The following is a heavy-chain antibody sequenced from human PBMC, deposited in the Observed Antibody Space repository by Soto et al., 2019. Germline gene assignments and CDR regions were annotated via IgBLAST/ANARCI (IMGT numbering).Heavy chain of an antibody. Sequence: GGSLRLSCAASGFTFSSYAMHWVRQAPGKGLEYVSAISSNGGSTYYANSVKGRFTISRDNSKNTLYLQMGSLRAEDMAVYYCARELGYCSGGSCYMDGAFDFWGQGTMVTVS. D-gene: IGHD2-15*01. CDR1: GFTFSSYA. V-gene: IGHV3-64*01. J-gene: IGHJ3*01. CDR3: ARELGYCSGGSCYMDGAFDF. CDR2: ISSNGGST.